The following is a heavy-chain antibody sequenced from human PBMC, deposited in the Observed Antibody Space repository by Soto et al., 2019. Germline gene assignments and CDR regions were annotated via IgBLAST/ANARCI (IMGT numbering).Heavy chain of an antibody. V-gene: IGHV1-24*01. J-gene: IGHJ5*02. Sequence: ASVKVSCKVSGYTLTELSMHWVRQAPGKGLEWMGGFDPEDGETIYAQKFQGRVTMTEDTSTDTAYMELSSLRSEDTAVYYCATGYSGWLKSFWFDPWGQGTLVTVSS. D-gene: IGHD6-19*01. CDR3: ATGYSGWLKSFWFDP. CDR2: FDPEDGET. CDR1: GYTLTELS.